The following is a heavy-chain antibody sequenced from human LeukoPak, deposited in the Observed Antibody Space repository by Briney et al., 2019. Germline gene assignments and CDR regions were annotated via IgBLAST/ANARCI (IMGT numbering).Heavy chain of an antibody. CDR3: ARVQRGIAVALDY. Sequence: GGSLRLSCAASGFPFSSHGMSWVRQAPGKGLEWVSYISTTGSSIYYADSVKGRFTISRDNVKNLLYLQMNSLRAEDTAVYYCARVQRGIAVALDYWGQGTLATVSS. CDR1: GFPFSSHG. CDR2: ISTTGSSI. V-gene: IGHV3-48*04. D-gene: IGHD6-19*01. J-gene: IGHJ4*02.